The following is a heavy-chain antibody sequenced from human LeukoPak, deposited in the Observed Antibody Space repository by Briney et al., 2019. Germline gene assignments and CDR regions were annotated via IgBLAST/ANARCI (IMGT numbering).Heavy chain of an antibody. CDR3: ARVRPEGSLYYYYYYMDV. CDR2: IYTSGST. Sequence: SETLSLTCTVSGGSISSGSYYWSWIRQPAGKGLEWIGRIYTSGSTNYNPSLKSRVTISVDTSKNQFSLKLSSVTAADTAVYYCARVRPEGSLYYYYYYMDVWGKGTTVTVSS. J-gene: IGHJ6*03. CDR1: GGSISSGSYY. V-gene: IGHV4-61*02.